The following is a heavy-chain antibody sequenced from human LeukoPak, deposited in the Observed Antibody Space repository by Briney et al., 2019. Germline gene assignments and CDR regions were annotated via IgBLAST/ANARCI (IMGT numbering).Heavy chain of an antibody. V-gene: IGHV1-3*01. CDR1: GYTFTSYA. D-gene: IGHD5-18*01. CDR2: INAGNGNT. J-gene: IGHJ4*02. CDR3: ARVAGGYSYGGRGYYFDY. Sequence: EASVKVSCKASGYTFTSYAMHWVRQAPGQRLEWMGWINAGNGNTKYSQKFQGRVTITRDTSASTAYMELSSLRSEDTAVYYCARVAGGYSYGGRGYYFDYWGQGTLVTVSS.